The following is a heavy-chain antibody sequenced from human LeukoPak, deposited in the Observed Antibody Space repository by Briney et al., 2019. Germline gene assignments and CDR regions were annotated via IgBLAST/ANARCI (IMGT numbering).Heavy chain of an antibody. CDR2: ISYDGRNK. J-gene: IGHJ4*02. CDR1: GFTFSNFD. D-gene: IGHD6-19*01. V-gene: IGHV3-30*18. CDR3: AKDQSSGYFDY. Sequence: GGSLRLSCAASGFTFSNFDMHWVRQAPDKGLEWVALISYDGRNKYYADSVKGRSTISRDTSKNTLYLQMNSLRAEDTAVYYCAKDQSSGYFDYCGQGTLVTVSS.